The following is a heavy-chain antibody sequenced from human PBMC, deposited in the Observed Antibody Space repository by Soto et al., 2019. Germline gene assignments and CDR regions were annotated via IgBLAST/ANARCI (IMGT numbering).Heavy chain of an antibody. CDR3: AKDINDGYGMDV. CDR2: ISYDGSTK. V-gene: IGHV3-30*18. J-gene: IGHJ6*02. Sequence: QVQLVESGGGVVQPGRSLRLSCAASGFTFSSYGMHWVRQAPGKGLEWVAVISYDGSTKYYADSVKGRFTISRDNSKNTLYLQMNSLRAEDTAVYYCAKDINDGYGMDVWGQGTTVTVSS. CDR1: GFTFSSYG. D-gene: IGHD1-1*01.